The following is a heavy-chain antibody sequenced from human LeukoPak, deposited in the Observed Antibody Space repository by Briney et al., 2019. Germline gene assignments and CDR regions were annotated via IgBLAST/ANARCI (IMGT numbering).Heavy chain of an antibody. J-gene: IGHJ6*02. CDR3: ARGSVNTYYYYGMDV. V-gene: IGHV1-46*01. Sequence: ASVKVSCKASGYTFTSYYMHWVRQARGQGLEWMGIINPSGGSTSYAQKFQGRVTMTRDTSTSTVYMELSSLRSEDTAVYYCARGSVNTYYYYGMDVWGQGTTVTVSS. CDR2: INPSGGST. CDR1: GYTFTSYY. D-gene: IGHD4-11*01.